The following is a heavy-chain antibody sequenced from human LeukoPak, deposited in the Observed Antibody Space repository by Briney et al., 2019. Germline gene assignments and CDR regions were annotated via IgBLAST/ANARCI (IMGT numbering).Heavy chain of an antibody. Sequence: QTLSLTCDISGDSVSSNSAAWNWTRQSPSRGLEWLGRTFYRSKWYNEYEVSLKSRLTINADTSKNHFSLQLNSVTPEDTAVYSCARSGGTAIGNYERATFDYWGQGTLVTVSS. CDR1: GDSVSSNSAA. V-gene: IGHV6-1*01. D-gene: IGHD1-7*01. CDR2: TFYRSKWYN. J-gene: IGHJ4*02. CDR3: ARSGGTAIGNYERATFDY.